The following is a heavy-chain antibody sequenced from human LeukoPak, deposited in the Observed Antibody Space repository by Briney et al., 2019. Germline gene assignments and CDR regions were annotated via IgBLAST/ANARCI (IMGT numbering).Heavy chain of an antibody. Sequence: SETLSLTCTVSGGSISSSSYYWGWIRQPPGKGLEWIGSIYYSGSTYYNPSLKSRVTISVDTSKNQLSLKLSSLTAADTAVYYCARHEYSGSYDGLSWFDPWGQGTLVTVSS. CDR3: ARHEYSGSYDGLSWFDP. CDR1: GGSISSSSYY. V-gene: IGHV4-39*01. CDR2: IYYSGST. D-gene: IGHD1-26*01. J-gene: IGHJ5*02.